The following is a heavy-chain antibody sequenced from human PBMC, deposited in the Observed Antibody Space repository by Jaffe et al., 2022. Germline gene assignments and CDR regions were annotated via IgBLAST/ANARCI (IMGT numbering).Heavy chain of an antibody. D-gene: IGHD3-3*01. J-gene: IGHJ6*03. Sequence: EVQLVESGGGLVQPGGSLRLSCAASGFTLSTYSMNWVRQAPGKGLEWVSYISGTSSFIYYADSVKGRFTISRDNAKNSLYLQMNSLRAEDTAVYYCARDRGTLFGVVYYYYMDVWGKGTTVTVSS. CDR2: ISGTSSFI. V-gene: IGHV3-48*01. CDR3: ARDRGTLFGVVYYYYMDV. CDR1: GFTLSTYS.